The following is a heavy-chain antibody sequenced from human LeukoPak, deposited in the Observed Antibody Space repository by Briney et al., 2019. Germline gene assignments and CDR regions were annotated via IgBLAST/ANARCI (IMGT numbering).Heavy chain of an antibody. CDR3: AKDSPRDDYVRGSYRYSRRGLDI. J-gene: IGHJ3*02. D-gene: IGHD3-16*02. CDR1: GYEFSSYG. CDR2: ISAYNGKT. Sequence: ASVKVSCKASGYEFSSYGISWVRQAPGQGLEWMGWISAYNGKTKYAEKFQGRLTITTETSTSPAYMELRSLTSADTAVYYCAKDSPRDDYVRGSYRYSRRGLDIWGQGALVTASS. V-gene: IGHV1-18*01.